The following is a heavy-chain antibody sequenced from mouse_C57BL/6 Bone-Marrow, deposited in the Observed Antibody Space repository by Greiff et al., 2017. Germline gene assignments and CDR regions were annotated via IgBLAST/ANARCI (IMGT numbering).Heavy chain of an antibody. V-gene: IGHV1-18*01. CDR1: GYTFTDYN. D-gene: IGHD2-5*01. CDR2: INPNNGGT. J-gene: IGHJ2*01. CDR3: ARKAYYSNYYFDY. Sequence: VQLQQSGPELVKPGASVKIPCKASGYTFTDYNMDWVKQSHGKSLEWIGDINPNNGGTIYNQKFKGKATLTVDKSSSTAYMELRSLTSEDTAVYYCARKAYYSNYYFDYWGQGTTLTVSS.